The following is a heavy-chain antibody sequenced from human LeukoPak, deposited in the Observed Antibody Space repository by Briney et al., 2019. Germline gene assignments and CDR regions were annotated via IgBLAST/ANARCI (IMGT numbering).Heavy chain of an antibody. V-gene: IGHV4-38-2*02. CDR3: ARDQGDAESPGIVDY. J-gene: IGHJ4*02. D-gene: IGHD2-15*01. CDR2: IYHSGST. Sequence: SETLSLTCSVSGYSISSGYYWGWIRQPPGKGLEWIGSIYHSGSTYYNPSLKSRVTISVDTSKNQFSLKLSSVTAADTAVYYCARDQGDAESPGIVDYWGQGTLVTVSS. CDR1: GYSISSGYY.